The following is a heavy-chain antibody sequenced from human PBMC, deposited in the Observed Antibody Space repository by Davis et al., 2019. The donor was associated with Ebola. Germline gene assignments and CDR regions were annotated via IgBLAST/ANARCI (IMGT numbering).Heavy chain of an antibody. J-gene: IGHJ6*03. CDR2: INPNSGGT. V-gene: IGHV1-2*02. CDR1: GYTFTGYY. D-gene: IGHD2-2*01. CDR3: ARGGGSTSRYYYYMDV. Sequence: ASVKVSCKASGYTFTGYYMHWVRQAPGQGLEWMGWINPNSGGTNYAQKFQGRVTMTRDTSISTAYMELSRLRSDDTAVYYCARGGGSTSRYYYYMDVWGKGTTVTVSS.